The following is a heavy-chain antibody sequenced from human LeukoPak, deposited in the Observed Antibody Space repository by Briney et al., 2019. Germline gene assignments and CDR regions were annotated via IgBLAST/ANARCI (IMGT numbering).Heavy chain of an antibody. CDR1: GFTFRTSG. CDR2: ISWSGGST. J-gene: IGHJ4*02. Sequence: GGSLRLSCAASGFTFRTSGMNWVRQAPGKGLEGVSAISWSGGSTYYADSVKGRFTISRDNSKNTLYLQMKSLRAEDTAVYYCASWDGSGSYPKFDYWGQGTLVTVSS. V-gene: IGHV3-23*01. D-gene: IGHD3-10*01. CDR3: ASWDGSGSYPKFDY.